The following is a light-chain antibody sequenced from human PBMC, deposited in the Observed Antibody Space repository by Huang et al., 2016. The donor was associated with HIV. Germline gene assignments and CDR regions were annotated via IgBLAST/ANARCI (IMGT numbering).Light chain of an antibody. J-gene: IGKJ3*01. CDR1: QGVSNY. V-gene: IGKV1-8*01. Sequence: AIRITQSPSSLSASTGDRVTITCRASQGVSNYLAWDHQKPGRSPNLRIYAASTLQSGVPSRFSGSGSGTDFTLTISCLQSEDFATYFCQQYYSYPFTFGPGTKVDVK. CDR3: QQYYSYPFT. CDR2: AAS.